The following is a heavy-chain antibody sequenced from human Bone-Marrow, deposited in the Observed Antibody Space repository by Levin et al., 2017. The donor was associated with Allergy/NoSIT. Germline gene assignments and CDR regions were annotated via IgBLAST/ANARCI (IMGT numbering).Heavy chain of an antibody. CDR2: ISSSSSYI. J-gene: IGHJ2*01. CDR1: GFTFSSYR. Sequence: EASVKVSCAASGFTFSSYRMNWVRQAPGKGLEWVSSISSSSSYIYYADSVKGRFTISRDNAKNSLYLQMNSLRAEDTAVYYCARDLDWYFDLWGRGTLVTVSS. V-gene: IGHV3-21*01. CDR3: ARDLDWYFDL.